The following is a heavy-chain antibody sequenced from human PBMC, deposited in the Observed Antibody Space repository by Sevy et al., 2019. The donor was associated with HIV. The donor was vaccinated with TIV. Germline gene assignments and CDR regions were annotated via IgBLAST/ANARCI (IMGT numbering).Heavy chain of an antibody. CDR2: ISGGGGST. CDR3: AKSPALFTIFDY. D-gene: IGHD3-10*01. J-gene: IGHJ4*02. CDR1: GFTFSSYA. Sequence: GGSLSLSCAASGFTFSSYAMSWVRQAPGTGLEWVSAISGGGGSTYYADSVKGRFTISTDKSKNTLYLQRNSLRAEDTSLYSCAKSPALFTIFDYWGQGTLVTVSS. V-gene: IGHV3-23*01.